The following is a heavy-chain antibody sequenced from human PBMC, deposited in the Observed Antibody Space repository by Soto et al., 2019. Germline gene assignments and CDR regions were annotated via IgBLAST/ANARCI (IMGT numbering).Heavy chain of an antibody. J-gene: IGHJ5*02. CDR1: GYTFTSYD. D-gene: IGHD3-3*01. Sequence: ASVKVSCKASGYTFTSYDINWVRQATGQGLEWMGWMNPNSGNTGYAQKFQGRVTMTRNTSISTAYMELSSLRSEDTAVYYCERVYDFCSGYCSWFDPWGQGTQVTVSS. CDR3: ERVYDFCSGYCSWFDP. V-gene: IGHV1-8*01. CDR2: MNPNSGNT.